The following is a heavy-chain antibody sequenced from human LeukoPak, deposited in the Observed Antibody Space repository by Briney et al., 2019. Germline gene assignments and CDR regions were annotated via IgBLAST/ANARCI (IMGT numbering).Heavy chain of an antibody. D-gene: IGHD2-15*01. CDR3: ARPPADRGGHVSVQRWVDY. V-gene: IGHV3-30*01. CDR2: ISPDGSVK. CDR1: GFTFSSFT. J-gene: IGHJ4*02. Sequence: GGSLRLSCATSGFTFSSFTMHWVRQAPGKGLEWVAVISPDGSVKYYADSVKGRFTISSDNFQSTLYLQMNGLTADDTAVYYCARPPADRGGHVSVQRWVDYWGQGTLVTVSS.